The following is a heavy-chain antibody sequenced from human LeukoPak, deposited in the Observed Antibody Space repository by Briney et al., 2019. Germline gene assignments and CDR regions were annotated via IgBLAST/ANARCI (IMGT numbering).Heavy chain of an antibody. CDR2: ITTYNGNT. V-gene: IGHV1-18*01. D-gene: IGHD2-2*01. J-gene: IGHJ6*02. CDR3: ASARGRGRQLLYGMDV. Sequence: VASVKVSCKASGYTFTGYGISWVRQAPGQGLEWMGWITTYNGNTNFAQKVQGRVTMTTDTSTSTAYMELRSLRSDDTAVYYCASARGRGRQLLYGMDVWGQGTTVTVSS. CDR1: GYTFTGYG.